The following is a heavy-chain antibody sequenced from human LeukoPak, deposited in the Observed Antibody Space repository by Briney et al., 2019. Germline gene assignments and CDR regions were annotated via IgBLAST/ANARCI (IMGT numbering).Heavy chain of an antibody. CDR2: ISAQHGQT. CDR3: AGSLGYCTSNVCYLKY. D-gene: IGHD2-8*01. J-gene: IGHJ4*02. Sequence: ASVKVSCKTSGYSENFYGITWVRQGAGQGLEWMGWISAQHGQTEYAPNSQDRVTMTTDTYTNTAYVELRSLRSDDTAVYYCAGSLGYCTSNVCYLKYWGQGTLVTVSS. V-gene: IGHV1-18*01. CDR1: GYSENFYG.